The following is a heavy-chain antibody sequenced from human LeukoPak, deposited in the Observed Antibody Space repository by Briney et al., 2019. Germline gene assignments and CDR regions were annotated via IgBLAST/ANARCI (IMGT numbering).Heavy chain of an antibody. CDR3: ARDLGDYVTTPTLDY. CDR2: INPNTGGT. CDR1: GYTFTGYY. V-gene: IGHV1-2*02. Sequence: ASVKVSCKASGYTFTGYYIHWVRQAPGQELEWMGWINPNTGGTKYAQKFQGRVTMTRDTSISTAYMQLSRLRSDDTAVYYCARDLGDYVTTPTLDYWGQGTLVTVSS. D-gene: IGHD4-17*01. J-gene: IGHJ4*02.